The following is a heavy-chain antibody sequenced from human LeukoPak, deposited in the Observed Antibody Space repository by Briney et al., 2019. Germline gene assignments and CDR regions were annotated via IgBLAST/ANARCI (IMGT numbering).Heavy chain of an antibody. CDR2: ISSSSSYI. V-gene: IGHV3-21*01. CDR1: GFTFSSYS. Sequence: GGSLRLSCAASGFTFSSYSMNWVRQAPGKWLEWVSSISSSSSYIYYADSVKGRFTISRDNAKNSLYLQMNSLRAEDTAVYYCARDRGFGVDYWGQGTLVTVSS. D-gene: IGHD3-10*01. CDR3: ARDRGFGVDY. J-gene: IGHJ4*02.